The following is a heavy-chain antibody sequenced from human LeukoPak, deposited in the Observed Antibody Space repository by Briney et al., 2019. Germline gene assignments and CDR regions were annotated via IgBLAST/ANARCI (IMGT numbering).Heavy chain of an antibody. J-gene: IGHJ6*02. CDR1: GFTFSSYW. CDR2: IKQDGSEK. CDR3: ARGIAVAGRRRYYYGMDV. Sequence: PGGSLRLSCAASGFTFSSYWMSWVRQAPGKGLEWVANIKQDGSEKCYVDSVKGRFTISRDNAKNSLYLQMNSLRAEDTAVYYCARGIAVAGRRRYYYGMDVWGQGTTVTVSS. D-gene: IGHD6-19*01. V-gene: IGHV3-7*01.